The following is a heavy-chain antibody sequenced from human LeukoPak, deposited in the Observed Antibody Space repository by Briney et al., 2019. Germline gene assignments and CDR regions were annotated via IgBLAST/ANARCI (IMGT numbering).Heavy chain of an antibody. CDR1: GHTLTELS. CDR3: AKAGKWPRFGPEY. V-gene: IGHV1-24*01. J-gene: IGHJ4*02. CDR2: FDPEDGET. D-gene: IGHD5-12*01. Sequence: ASVKVSCKVSGHTLTELSMHWVRQAPGKGLEWMGGFDPEDGETIYAQKFQGRVTMTEDTSTDTAYLELSSLRSEDTAVYYCAKAGKWPRFGPEYWGQETLVTVSS.